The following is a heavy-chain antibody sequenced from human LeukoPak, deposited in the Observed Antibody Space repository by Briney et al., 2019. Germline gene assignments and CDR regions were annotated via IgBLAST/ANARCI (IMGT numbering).Heavy chain of an antibody. V-gene: IGHV3-21*01. CDR3: ARPATGYCSSAGCHWDS. CDR1: GFTFSTHS. D-gene: IGHD2-2*01. J-gene: IGHJ4*02. CDR2: ISASSNFI. Sequence: GALRLSCAASGFTFSTHSMYWVRQAPGKGLEWVSSISASSNFIHYAESVRGRFTIPRDNPKNSLYLQMNSLGAQDTAVDYWARPATGYCSSAGCHWDSWGQGTLVTVSS.